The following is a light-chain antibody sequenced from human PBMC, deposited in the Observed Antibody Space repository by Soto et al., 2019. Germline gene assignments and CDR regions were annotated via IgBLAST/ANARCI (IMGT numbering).Light chain of an antibody. CDR3: QQYDNLPLT. V-gene: IGKV1-33*01. Sequence: DFQMTQSPSSLSASVGDRVTITCQASQDISNSLTWYQQKPGKAPKLLIYDASNLETGVPSRFSGSGSGTDFTFTISSLQPEDVATYYCQQYDNLPLTFGG. J-gene: IGKJ4*01. CDR2: DAS. CDR1: QDISNS.